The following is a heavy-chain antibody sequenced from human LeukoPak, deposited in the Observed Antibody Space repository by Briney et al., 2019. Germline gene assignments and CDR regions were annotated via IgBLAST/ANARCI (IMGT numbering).Heavy chain of an antibody. J-gene: IGHJ6*04. CDR3: ARDLFVGGLDV. D-gene: IGHD3-16*01. CDR2: IYHSGST. Sequence: PSETLSLTCAVSGDSITSRAYCWSWIRQHPGPGLEWIGYIYHSGSTYYHPSLMTRVNMSVDTSKNQFSLKLTSVTAADTAVYYCARDLFVGGLDVWGKGTTVTVSS. CDR1: GDSITSRAYC. V-gene: IGHV4-31*11.